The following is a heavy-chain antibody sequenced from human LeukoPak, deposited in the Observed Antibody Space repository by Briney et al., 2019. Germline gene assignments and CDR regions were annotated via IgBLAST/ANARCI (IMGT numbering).Heavy chain of an antibody. D-gene: IGHD3-3*01. CDR2: ISAYNGNT. CDR1: GYTFTSCG. CDR3: ARGWIFGVVISAFDI. Sequence: GASVKVPCTASGYTFTSCGISWVRQAPGQGLEWMGWISAYNGNTNYAQKLQGRVTMTTDTSTSTAYMELRSLRSDDTAVYYCARGWIFGVVISAFDIWGQGTMVTVSS. V-gene: IGHV1-18*01. J-gene: IGHJ3*02.